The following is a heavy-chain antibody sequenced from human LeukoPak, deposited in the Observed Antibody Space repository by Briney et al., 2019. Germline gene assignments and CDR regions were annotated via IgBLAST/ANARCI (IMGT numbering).Heavy chain of an antibody. Sequence: PSETLSLTCAVYGGSFSGYYWSWIRQPPGKGLEWIGEINHSGCTNYNPSLKSRVTISVDTSKNQFSLKLSSVTAADTAVYYCARERRVYYGSGSYGLSYFDYWGQGTLVTVSS. J-gene: IGHJ4*02. CDR3: ARERRVYYGSGSYGLSYFDY. D-gene: IGHD3-10*01. CDR2: INHSGCT. V-gene: IGHV4-34*01. CDR1: GGSFSGYY.